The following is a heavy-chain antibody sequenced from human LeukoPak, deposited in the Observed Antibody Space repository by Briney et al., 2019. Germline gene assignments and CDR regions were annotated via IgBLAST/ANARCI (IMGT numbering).Heavy chain of an antibody. J-gene: IGHJ5*02. V-gene: IGHV3-7*01. CDR2: IKQDGSEK. CDR1: GFTFSSYA. D-gene: IGHD1/OR15-1a*01. CDR3: ATDFNKGFDP. Sequence: PGGSLRLSCAASGFTFSSYAMSWVRQAPGKGLEWVANIKQDGSEKYYVDSVKGRFTISRDNAKNSLYLQMDSLRVEDTAVYYCATDFNKGFDPWGQGTLVTVSS.